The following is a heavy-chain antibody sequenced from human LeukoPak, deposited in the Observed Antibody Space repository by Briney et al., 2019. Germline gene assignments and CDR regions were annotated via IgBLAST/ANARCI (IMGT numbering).Heavy chain of an antibody. V-gene: IGHV1-8*01. J-gene: IGHJ4*02. CDR3: AALLKIGYSSSLDY. CDR2: MNPNSGNT. CDR1: GYTFTSYD. Sequence: ASVKVSCKASGYTFTSYDINWVRQATGQGLEWMGWMNPNSGNTGYAQKFQGRVTMTRNTSISTAYMELSSLRSEDTAVYYCAALLKIGYSSSLDYWGQGTLVTVSS. D-gene: IGHD6-13*01.